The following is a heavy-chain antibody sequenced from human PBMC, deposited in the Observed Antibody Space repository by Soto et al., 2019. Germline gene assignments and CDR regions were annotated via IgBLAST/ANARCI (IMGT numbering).Heavy chain of an antibody. CDR2: IFYGGST. J-gene: IGHJ6*02. CDR1: GFTVSTNY. CDR3: ATTGMGVTFYYYYYGMDV. Sequence: EVQLVESGGGLVQPGGSLSLSCAASGFTVSTNYMTWVRLAPGKGLEWVSVIFYGGSTYYADSVKGRFTISRDNSKNTLYLQMNSLRAEDTAVYYCATTGMGVTFYYYYYGMDVWGQGTTVTVSS. V-gene: IGHV3-66*01. D-gene: IGHD1-26*01.